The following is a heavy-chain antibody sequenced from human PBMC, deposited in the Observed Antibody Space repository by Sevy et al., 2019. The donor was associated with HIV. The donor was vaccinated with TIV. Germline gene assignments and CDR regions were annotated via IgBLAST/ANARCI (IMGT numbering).Heavy chain of an antibody. D-gene: IGHD6-13*01. CDR2: IRYDGSNK. CDR3: AKDPDRSSSWYDY. V-gene: IGHV3-30*02. J-gene: IGHJ4*02. Sequence: GGSLRLSCAASGFTFSTYGMHWVRQAPGKGLEWVACIRYDGSNKYYPDSVKGRFTISRDNSKNTLYLQMNSLRPEDTAVYYCAKDPDRSSSWYDYWGQGTLVTVSS. CDR1: GFTFSTYG.